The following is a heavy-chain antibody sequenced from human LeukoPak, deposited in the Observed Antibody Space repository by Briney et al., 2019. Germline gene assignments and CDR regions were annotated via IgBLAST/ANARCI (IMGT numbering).Heavy chain of an antibody. CDR3: AKDSLSYTYYYGMDV. J-gene: IGHJ6*02. Sequence: PGGSLRLSCAASGFTVSSNYMSWVRQAPGKGLEWVSVIYSGGSTYYADSVKGRFTISRDNSKNTLYLQMNSLRAEDTAVYYCAKDSLSYTYYYGMDVWGQGTTVTVSS. D-gene: IGHD2-8*01. CDR1: GFTVSSNY. V-gene: IGHV3-53*05. CDR2: IYSGGST.